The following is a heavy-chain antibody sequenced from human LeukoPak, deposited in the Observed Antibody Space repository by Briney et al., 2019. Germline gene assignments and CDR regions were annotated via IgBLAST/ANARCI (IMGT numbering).Heavy chain of an antibody. CDR1: GFTFSSYG. D-gene: IGHD3-9*01. J-gene: IGHJ4*02. V-gene: IGHV3-30*18. CDR2: ISYDGSNK. CDR3: AKSFSYFDWLLSD. Sequence: GGSLRLSCAASGFTFSSYGMHWVRQAPGKGLEWVAVISYDGSNKYYADSVKGRFTISRDNSKNRLYLQMNSLRAEDTAVYYCAKSFSYFDWLLSDWGQGTLVTVSS.